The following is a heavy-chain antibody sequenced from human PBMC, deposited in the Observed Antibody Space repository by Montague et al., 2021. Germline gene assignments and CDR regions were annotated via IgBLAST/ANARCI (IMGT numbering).Heavy chain of an antibody. Sequence: SLRLSCAASGFPFSSYAMSWVRQAPGKGLKWVSSIASGGSTYYAVSVTGRFTISRDNSKNTRYLQMNSLRAEDTAVYYCTKDQDDYGDYVDWVDTWGQGTLVTVSS. CDR1: GFPFSSYA. CDR2: IASGGST. V-gene: IGHV3-23*01. CDR3: TKDQDDYGDYVDWVDT. D-gene: IGHD4-17*01. J-gene: IGHJ5*02.